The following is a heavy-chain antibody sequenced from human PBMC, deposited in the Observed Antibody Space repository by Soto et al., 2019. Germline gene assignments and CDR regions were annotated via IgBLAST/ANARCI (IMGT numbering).Heavy chain of an antibody. CDR1: GDSVSSNSAA. CDR3: ARFRQRSEVSYDYMDV. Sequence: SQTLSLTCAISGDSVSSNSAAWNWIRQSPSRGLEWLGRTYYRSKWYNDYAVSVKSRITINPDTSKNQFSLQLNSVTPEDTAVYYCARFRQRSEVSYDYMDVWGKGTTVTVSS. V-gene: IGHV6-1*01. CDR2: TYYRSKWYN. D-gene: IGHD6-25*01. J-gene: IGHJ6*03.